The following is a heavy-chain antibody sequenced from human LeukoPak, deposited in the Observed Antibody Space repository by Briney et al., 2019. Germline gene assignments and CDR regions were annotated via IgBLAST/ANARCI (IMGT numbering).Heavy chain of an antibody. J-gene: IGHJ4*02. D-gene: IGHD6-19*01. CDR2: INHSGST. CDR1: GGSFSGYY. V-gene: IGHV4-34*01. Sequence: PSETLSLTRAVYGGSFSGYYWSWIRQPPGKGLEWIGEINHSGSTNYNPSLKSRVTISVDTSKNQFSLKLSSVTAADTAVYYCASSSVAGPIDYWGQGTLVTVSS. CDR3: ASSSVAGPIDY.